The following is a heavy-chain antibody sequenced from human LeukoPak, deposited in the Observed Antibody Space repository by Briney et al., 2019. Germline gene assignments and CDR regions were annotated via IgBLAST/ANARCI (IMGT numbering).Heavy chain of an antibody. CDR3: ARGVAVAGGVWNLRYYFDY. CDR1: GFTFSSYS. V-gene: IGHV3-48*04. J-gene: IGHJ4*02. D-gene: IGHD6-19*01. CDR2: ISSSSSTI. Sequence: GGSLRLSCAASGFTFSSYSMNWVRQAPGEGLEWVSYISSSSSTIYYADSMKGRFTISRDNAKNSLHLQMNSLRAEDTAVYYCARGVAVAGGVWNLRYYFDYWGQGTLVTVSS.